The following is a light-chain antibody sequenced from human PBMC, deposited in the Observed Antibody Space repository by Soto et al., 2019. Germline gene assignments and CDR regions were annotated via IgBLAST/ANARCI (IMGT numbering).Light chain of an antibody. CDR2: GAS. V-gene: IGKV3-20*01. CDR1: QSVSNNY. J-gene: IGKJ5*01. CDR3: QQYGSSPPIT. Sequence: EIVLTQSPGTLSLSPGERATLSCRASQSVSNNYFAWYQQKPGQAPSLLIYGASSRATGIPDRFSGSGSGTDFTLTISRLEPEYFAVYYCQQYGSSPPITFGQGTRLEIK.